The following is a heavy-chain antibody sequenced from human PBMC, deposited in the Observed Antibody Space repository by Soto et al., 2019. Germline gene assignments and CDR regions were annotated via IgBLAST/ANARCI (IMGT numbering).Heavy chain of an antibody. J-gene: IGHJ4*02. D-gene: IGHD3-10*01. Sequence: GGSLRLSCAASGFTFSYYPLHWVRRAPGKGLEWVSTISGVRDYIRYADSVKGRFAISRDNAKTSLYLQMNSLTAEDTAVYYCAREGVHNYTEYYFDYWGQGTLVTVSS. CDR3: AREGVHNYTEYYFDY. CDR1: GFTFSYYP. CDR2: ISGVRDYI. V-gene: IGHV3-21*06.